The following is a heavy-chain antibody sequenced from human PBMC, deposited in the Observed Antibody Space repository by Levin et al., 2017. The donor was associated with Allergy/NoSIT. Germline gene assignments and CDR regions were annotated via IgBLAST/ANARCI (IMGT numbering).Heavy chain of an antibody. CDR1: GFTFSSYA. CDR2: ISYDGSNK. Sequence: GGSLRLSCAASGFTFSSYAMHWVRQAPGKGLEWVAVISYDGSNKYYADSVKGRFTISRDNSKNTLYLQMNSLRAEDTAVYYCARDRVVPAAMGYYFDYWGQGTLVTVSS. CDR3: ARDRVVPAAMGYYFDY. J-gene: IGHJ4*02. D-gene: IGHD2-2*01. V-gene: IGHV3-30-3*01.